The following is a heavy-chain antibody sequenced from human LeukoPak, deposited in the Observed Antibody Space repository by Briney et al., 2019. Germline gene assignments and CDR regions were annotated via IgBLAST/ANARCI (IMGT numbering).Heavy chain of an antibody. J-gene: IGHJ4*02. CDR2: INPNSGGT. Sequence: ASVKVSCKASGYTFTSYYMHWVRQAPGQGLEWMGWINPNSGGTNYAQKFQGRVTMTRDTSISTAYMELSRLRSDDTAVYYCARVLRYFDWLNYFDYWGQGTLVTVSS. V-gene: IGHV1-2*02. D-gene: IGHD3-9*01. CDR1: GYTFTSYY. CDR3: ARVLRYFDWLNYFDY.